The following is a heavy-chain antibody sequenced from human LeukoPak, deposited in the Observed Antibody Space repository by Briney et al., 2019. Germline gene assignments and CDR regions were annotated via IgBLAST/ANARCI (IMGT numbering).Heavy chain of an antibody. CDR1: GYTFTSYY. CDR2: INPSGGST. Sequence: GASVKVSCKASGYTFTSYYMHWVRQAPGQGLEWMGIINPSGGSTSYAQKFQGRVTMTRDMSTSTVYMELSSLRSEDTAVYYCARSMVRGPTQEYFQHWGQGTLVTVSS. V-gene: IGHV1-46*01. J-gene: IGHJ1*01. CDR3: ARSMVRGPTQEYFQH. D-gene: IGHD3-10*01.